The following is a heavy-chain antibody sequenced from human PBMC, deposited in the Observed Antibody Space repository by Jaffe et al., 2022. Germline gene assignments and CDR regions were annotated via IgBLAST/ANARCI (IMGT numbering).Heavy chain of an antibody. J-gene: IGHJ6*03. CDR3: TRSARGYSGYGWDYYYYYYMDV. CDR2: IRSKAYGGTT. Sequence: EVQLVESGGGLVQPGRSLRLSCTASGFTFGDYAMSWVRQAPGKGLEWVGFIRSKAYGGTTEYAASVKGRFTISRDDSKSIAYLQMNSLKTEDTAVYYCTRSARGYSGYGWDYYYYYYMDVWGKGTTVTVSS. D-gene: IGHD5-12*01. V-gene: IGHV3-49*04. CDR1: GFTFGDYA.